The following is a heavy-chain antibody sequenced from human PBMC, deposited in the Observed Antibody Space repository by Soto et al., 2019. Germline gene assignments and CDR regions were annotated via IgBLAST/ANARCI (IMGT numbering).Heavy chain of an antibody. D-gene: IGHD6-13*01. J-gene: IGHJ4*02. Sequence: QVQLVQSGAEVKKPGSSVKVSCKASGGTFSSYAISWVRQAPGQGLEWMGGIIPIFGTANYAQKFQGRVTLTADESTSTAYMELSSLRSEDTAVYYCARTPGIAAAGTEWFDYWGQGTLVTVSS. CDR1: GGTFSSYA. CDR3: ARTPGIAAAGTEWFDY. V-gene: IGHV1-69*01. CDR2: IIPIFGTA.